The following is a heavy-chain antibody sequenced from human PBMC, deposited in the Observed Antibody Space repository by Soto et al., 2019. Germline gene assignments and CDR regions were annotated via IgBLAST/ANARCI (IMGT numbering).Heavy chain of an antibody. D-gene: IGHD5-18*01. Sequence: EVQLLESGGDLVQPGASLRLSCAASGFTFSSYAMSWVRQAPGQGLEWVSAISGSGGSTYYADSVKGRFTISRDNSKNPLYLQMNSLRAEDTAVYYCAKDLHNTAISFDLWGQGTLVTVSS. CDR3: AKDLHNTAISFDL. V-gene: IGHV3-23*01. CDR1: GFTFSSYA. CDR2: ISGSGGST. J-gene: IGHJ4*02.